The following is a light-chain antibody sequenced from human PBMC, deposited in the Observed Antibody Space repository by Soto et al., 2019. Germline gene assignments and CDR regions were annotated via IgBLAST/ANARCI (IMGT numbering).Light chain of an antibody. Sequence: QSALTQPASVSGSPGQSITISCTGTNSDVGGYNYVSWYQQHPGKAPKLMIYEVSNRPSGVSTRFSGSKSGNTASLTISGLQAEDEADYYCSSYTSSSTRVFGTGTKVT. CDR1: NSDVGGYNY. J-gene: IGLJ1*01. V-gene: IGLV2-14*01. CDR3: SSYTSSSTRV. CDR2: EVS.